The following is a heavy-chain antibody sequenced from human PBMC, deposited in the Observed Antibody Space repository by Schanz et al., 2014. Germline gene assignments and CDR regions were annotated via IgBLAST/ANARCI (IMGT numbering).Heavy chain of an antibody. D-gene: IGHD2-15*01. CDR1: GFTFITYT. Sequence: EVQLLESGGGLVQPGGSLRLSCAASGFTFITYTMNWVRQAPGKGLEWVSTLSGSGGSTYYADSVKGRFTISRDNSKNTLYLQINSLSADDTAVCYCAKGMGYCSGGTCYDCYYYGLDVWGQGTTVTVSS. V-gene: IGHV3-23*01. J-gene: IGHJ6*02. CDR2: LSGSGGST. CDR3: AKGMGYCSGGTCYDCYYYGLDV.